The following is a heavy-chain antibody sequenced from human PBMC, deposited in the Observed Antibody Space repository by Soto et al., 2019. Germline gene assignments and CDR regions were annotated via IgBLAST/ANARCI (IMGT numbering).Heavy chain of an antibody. CDR1: GYTFTSYG. CDR2: ISAYNGNT. D-gene: IGHD2-15*01. V-gene: IGHV1-18*01. Sequence: GASVKVSCKASGYTFTSYGISWVRQAPGQGLEWMGWISAYNGNTNYAQKLQGRVTMTTDTSTSTAYMELRSLRSDDTAVYYCARDIVVVVAATPNKNLDYWGQGTLVTV. CDR3: ARDIVVVVAATPNKNLDY. J-gene: IGHJ4*02.